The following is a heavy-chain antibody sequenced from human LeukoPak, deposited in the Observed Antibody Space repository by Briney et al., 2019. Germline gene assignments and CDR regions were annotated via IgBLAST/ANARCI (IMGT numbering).Heavy chain of an antibody. CDR1: GYTLTELS. V-gene: IGHV1-24*01. J-gene: IGHJ4*02. CDR2: FDPEDGET. Sequence: ASVKVSCKVSGYTLTELSMHWVRQAPGKGLEWMGGFDPEDGETIYAQKFQGRVTMTEDTSTDTAYMELSSLRSEDTAVYYCATGGYCSSASCPPTDYWGQGTLVTVSS. CDR3: ATGGYCSSASCPPTDY. D-gene: IGHD2-2*01.